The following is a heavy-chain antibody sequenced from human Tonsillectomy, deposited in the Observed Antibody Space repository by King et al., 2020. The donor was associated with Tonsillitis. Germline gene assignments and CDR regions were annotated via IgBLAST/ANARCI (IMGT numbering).Heavy chain of an antibody. CDR3: VRIVGGGYYHPYF. CDR2: SRNKANRYTT. D-gene: IGHD1-26*01. Sequence: DVQLVESGGGLVQPGGSLRLSCSASGFTSSDHYIDWVRQAPGKGLEWAGRSRNKANRYTTEYAASVKGRFSISRDDSRNSLYLQMNSLKTEDTAVYYCVRIVGGGYYHPYFWGQGTLVTVAS. V-gene: IGHV3-72*01. CDR1: GFTSSDHY. J-gene: IGHJ4*02.